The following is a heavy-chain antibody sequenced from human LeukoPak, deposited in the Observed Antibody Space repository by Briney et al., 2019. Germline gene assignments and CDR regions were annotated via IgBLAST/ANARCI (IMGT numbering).Heavy chain of an antibody. D-gene: IGHD3-3*01. CDR3: ARALWSGYSFDY. Sequence: VASVKVSCKASGYTFTGYYMHWVRQAPGQGLEWMGWVNPNSGGTNYAQKFQGRVTMTRDTSISTAYMELSRLRSDDTAVYYCARALWSGYSFDYWGQGTLVTVSS. CDR1: GYTFTGYY. CDR2: VNPNSGGT. J-gene: IGHJ4*02. V-gene: IGHV1-2*02.